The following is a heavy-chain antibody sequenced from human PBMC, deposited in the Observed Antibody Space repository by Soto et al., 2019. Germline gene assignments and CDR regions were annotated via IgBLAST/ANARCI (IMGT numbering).Heavy chain of an antibody. J-gene: IGHJ6*02. D-gene: IGHD3-10*01. Sequence: QVQLQESGPGLVKPSQTLSLTCTVSGGSIRSANSYWSWIRQHPGKGLEWIGYIYHSGSTYYNPSLKSRVTISIDTSQNQFSLTLTSVTAADTAIFYCARDRLSLIRGVPHYDGIDGWGQGTTVTVSS. CDR1: GGSIRSANSY. V-gene: IGHV4-31*03. CDR3: ARDRLSLIRGVPHYDGIDG. CDR2: IYHSGST.